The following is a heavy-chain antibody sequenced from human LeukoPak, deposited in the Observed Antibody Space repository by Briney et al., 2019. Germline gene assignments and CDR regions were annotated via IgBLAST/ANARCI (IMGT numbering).Heavy chain of an antibody. J-gene: IGHJ4*02. D-gene: IGHD2-15*01. CDR2: IYTSGST. V-gene: IGHV4-61*02. CDR1: GGSISSGSYY. Sequence: SETLSLTCTVSGGSISSGSYYWSWIRQPAGKGLEWIGRIYTSGSTNYNPSLKSRVTISVDTSKNQFSLKLSSVTAADTAVYYCVAVGGDYWGQGTLVTVSS. CDR3: VAVGGDY.